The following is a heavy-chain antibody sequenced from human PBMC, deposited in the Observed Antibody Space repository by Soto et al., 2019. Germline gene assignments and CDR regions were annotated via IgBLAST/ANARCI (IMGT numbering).Heavy chain of an antibody. CDR3: ARISYCGGDCYSVPLDY. Sequence: ASVKVSCKASGGTFSSYAISWVRQAPGQGLEWMGGIIPIFGTANYAQKFQGRVTITADESTSTAYMELSSLRSEDTAVYYCARISYCGGDCYSVPLDYWGQGTLVTVSS. CDR2: IIPIFGTA. J-gene: IGHJ4*02. D-gene: IGHD2-21*02. V-gene: IGHV1-69*13. CDR1: GGTFSSYA.